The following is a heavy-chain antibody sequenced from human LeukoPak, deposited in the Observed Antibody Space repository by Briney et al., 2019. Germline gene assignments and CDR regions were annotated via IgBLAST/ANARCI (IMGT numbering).Heavy chain of an antibody. CDR1: GFTFSSYW. V-gene: IGHV3-7*03. Sequence: GGSLRLSCAASGFTFSSYWMSWVRQAPGKGLEWVANIKQDGSEKYYVDSVKGRFTISRDNAKNSLYLQMNSLRAEDTAVYYCAKAAAAVRLTFDYWGQGTLVTVSS. CDR2: IKQDGSEK. J-gene: IGHJ4*02. D-gene: IGHD6-13*01. CDR3: AKAAAAVRLTFDY.